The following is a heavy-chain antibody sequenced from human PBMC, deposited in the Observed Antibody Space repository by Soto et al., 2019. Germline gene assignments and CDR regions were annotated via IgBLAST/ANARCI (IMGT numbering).Heavy chain of an antibody. CDR2: ISSIGGSI. CDR3: VKDRFCCTSGYVDS. J-gene: IGHJ4*02. Sequence: EVQVVEAGGGLVQPGGSLRLSCSASGFTFSSYALHWVRQAPGQGLEYVSGISSIGGSIFYADSVKGMFTISRDHSKNILSLQMTGLRADDTAVYSCVKDRFCCTSGYVDSWGQGTLVTVSS. D-gene: IGHD2-8*01. CDR1: GFTFSSYA. V-gene: IGHV3-64D*08.